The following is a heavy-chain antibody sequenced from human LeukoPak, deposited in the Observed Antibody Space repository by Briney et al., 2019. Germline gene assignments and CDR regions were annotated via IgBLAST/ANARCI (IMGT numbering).Heavy chain of an antibody. CDR1: GYTFTGYY. D-gene: IGHD3-3*01. CDR3: ASRDTIFGVPFERGDYYFGMDG. J-gene: IGHJ6*02. Sequence: ASVKVSCKASGYTFTGYYMHWVRQAPGQGLEWMGWINPNSGGTNYAQKFQGRVTMTRDTSISTAYMELSRLRSDDTAVYYCASRDTIFGVPFERGDYYFGMDGWGQRTTVTDCS. V-gene: IGHV1-2*02. CDR2: INPNSGGT.